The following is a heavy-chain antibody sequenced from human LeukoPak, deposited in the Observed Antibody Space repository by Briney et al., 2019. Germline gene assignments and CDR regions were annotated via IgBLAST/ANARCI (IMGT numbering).Heavy chain of an antibody. CDR2: INPNSGGT. J-gene: IGHJ4*02. Sequence: GASVKVSCKASGYTFTGYYMHWVRQAPGQGLEWMGWINPNSGGTNYAQKFQGWVTMTRDTSISTAYMELSRLRSDDTAVYYCARGSARDGWSQRTYSSGWYPLDYWGQGTLVTVSS. CDR1: GYTFTGYY. D-gene: IGHD6-19*01. CDR3: ARGSARDGWSQRTYSSGWYPLDY. V-gene: IGHV1-2*04.